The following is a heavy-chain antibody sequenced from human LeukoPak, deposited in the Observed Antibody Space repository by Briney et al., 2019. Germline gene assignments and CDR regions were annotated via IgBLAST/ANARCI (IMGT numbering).Heavy chain of an antibody. D-gene: IGHD3-22*01. Sequence: GESLKISCKGSGYSFTIYWIGWVRQMPGKGLEWMGIIFPSDSDTRYSPSFQGQVTISADKSISTAYLQWSSLKASDTAMYYCARVSDYYDSSGYRYDVFDIWGQGTMVTVSS. J-gene: IGHJ3*02. V-gene: IGHV5-51*01. CDR1: GYSFTIYW. CDR2: IFPSDSDT. CDR3: ARVSDYYDSSGYRYDVFDI.